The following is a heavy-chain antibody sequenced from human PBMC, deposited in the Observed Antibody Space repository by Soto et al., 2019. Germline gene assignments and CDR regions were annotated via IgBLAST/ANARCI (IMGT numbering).Heavy chain of an antibody. CDR3: ARAKGAVIGIGYYYYYGMDV. CDR1: GGSFSGYY. Sequence: SETLSLSCAVYGGSFSGYYWSWIRQPPGKGLEWIGEINHSGSTNYNPSLKSRVTISVDTSKNQFSLKLSSVSAADTAVYYCARAKGAVIGIGYYYYYGMDVWGQGTTVTVSS. D-gene: IGHD3-22*01. V-gene: IGHV4-34*01. CDR2: INHSGST. J-gene: IGHJ6*02.